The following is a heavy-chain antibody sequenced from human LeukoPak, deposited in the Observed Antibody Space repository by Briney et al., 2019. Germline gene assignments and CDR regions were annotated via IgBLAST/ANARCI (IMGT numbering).Heavy chain of an antibody. J-gene: IGHJ5*02. D-gene: IGHD3-16*02. CDR3: ARDYMITFGGVIDQYNWFDP. CDR1: GFTFSSYS. Sequence: GGSLRLSCAASGFTFSSYSMNWVRQAPGKGLEWVSSISSSSSYIYYADSVKGRFTISRDNAKNSLYLQMNSLRAEDTAVYYCARDYMITFGGVIDQYNWFDPWGQGTLVTVSS. V-gene: IGHV3-21*01. CDR2: ISSSSSYI.